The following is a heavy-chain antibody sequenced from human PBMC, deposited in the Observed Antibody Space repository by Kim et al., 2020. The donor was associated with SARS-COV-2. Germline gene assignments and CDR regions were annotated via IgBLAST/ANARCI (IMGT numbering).Heavy chain of an antibody. CDR1: GYTFTSYD. V-gene: IGHV1-8*01. Sequence: ASVKVSCKASGYTFTSYDINWVRQATGQGLEWMGWMNPNSGNTGYAQKFQGRVTMTRITSKSTAYMELSSLRSEDTAVYYCARADRRSWFPLWGQGTLVTVSS. CDR2: MNPNSGNT. CDR3: ARADRRSWFPL. J-gene: IGHJ5*02.